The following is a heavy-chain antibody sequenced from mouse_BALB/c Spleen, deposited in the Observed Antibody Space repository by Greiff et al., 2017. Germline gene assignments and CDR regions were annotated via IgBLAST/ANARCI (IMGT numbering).Heavy chain of an antibody. CDR1: GYTFTSYW. CDR2: INPSNGRT. V-gene: IGHV1S81*02. D-gene: IGHD2-10*02. CDR3: ARAYGNYVGFAY. Sequence: LVESGAELVKPGASVKLSCKASGYTFTSYWMHWVKQRPGQGLEWIGEINPSNGRTNYNEKFKSKATLTVDKSSSTAYMQLSSLTSEDSAVYYCARAYGNYVGFAYGGQGTLVTVSA. J-gene: IGHJ3*01.